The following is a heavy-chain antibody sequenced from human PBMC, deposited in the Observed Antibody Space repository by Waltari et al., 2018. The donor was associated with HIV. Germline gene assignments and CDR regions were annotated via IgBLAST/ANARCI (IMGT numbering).Heavy chain of an antibody. D-gene: IGHD4-17*01. J-gene: IGHJ6*02. CDR2: IYHSGAA. V-gene: IGHV4-34*02. CDR3: ARLRWDASFYYGLDV. Sequence: QVQLQQWGAGLLKPSETLSLTCAVYGGSFSGYYWTWIRQPPGKGLQGIAEIYHSGAANYSPSLKSRVTSSVDTSKNQFSLKLRSVTAADMAVYYCARLRWDASFYYGLDVWGQGTTVTVSS. CDR1: GGSFSGYY.